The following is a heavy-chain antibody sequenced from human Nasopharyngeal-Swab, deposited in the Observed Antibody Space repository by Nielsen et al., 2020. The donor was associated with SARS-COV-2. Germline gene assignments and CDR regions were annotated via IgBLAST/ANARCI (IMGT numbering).Heavy chain of an antibody. CDR2: INPSGGST. CDR1: GYTFTSYY. CDR3: ARDRNNPYYYYYMDV. V-gene: IGHV1-46*01. D-gene: IGHD1-14*01. J-gene: IGHJ6*03. Sequence: ASVTVSCKASGYTFTSYYMHWVRQAPGQGLEWMGIINPSGGSTSYAQKFQGRVTMTRDTSTSTVYMELSSLRSEDTAVYYCARDRNNPYYYYYMDVWGKGTTVTVSS.